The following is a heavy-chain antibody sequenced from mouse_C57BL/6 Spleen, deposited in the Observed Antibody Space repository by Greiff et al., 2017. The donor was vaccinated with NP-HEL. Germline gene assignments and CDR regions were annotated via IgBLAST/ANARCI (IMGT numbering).Heavy chain of an antibody. CDR1: GYAFSSYW. V-gene: IGHV1-80*01. J-gene: IGHJ2*01. CDR3: ARGLGTTVVAYYFDY. D-gene: IGHD1-1*01. Sequence: QVQLKESGAELVKPGASVKISCKASGYAFSSYWMNWVKQRPGKGLEWIGQIYPGDGDTNYNGKFKGKATLTADKSSSTAYMQLSSLTSEDSAVYFCARGLGTTVVAYYFDYWGQGTTLTVSS. CDR2: IYPGDGDT.